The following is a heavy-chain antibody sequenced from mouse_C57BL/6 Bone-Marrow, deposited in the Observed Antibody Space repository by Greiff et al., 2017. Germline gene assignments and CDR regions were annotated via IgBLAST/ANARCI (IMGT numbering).Heavy chain of an antibody. CDR1: GYTFTSYG. D-gene: IGHD1-1*01. V-gene: IGHV1-81*01. J-gene: IGHJ4*01. Sequence: QVQLKQSGAELARPGASVKLSCKASGYTFTSYGISWVKQRTGQGLEWIGEIYPRSGNTYYNEKFKGKATLTADKSSSTAYMELRSLTSEDSAVYFCARRYYYGYAMDYWGQGTSVTVSS. CDR2: IYPRSGNT. CDR3: ARRYYYGYAMDY.